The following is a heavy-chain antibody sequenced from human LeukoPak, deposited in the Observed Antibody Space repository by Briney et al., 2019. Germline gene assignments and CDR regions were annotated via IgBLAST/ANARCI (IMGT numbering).Heavy chain of an antibody. V-gene: IGHV4-59*04. D-gene: IGHD1-26*01. CDR1: GGSISSYF. Sequence: KPSETLSLTCTVSGGSISSYFWSWIRQPPGKGLEWIGYIYYSGSTFYNPSLKSRVTMSVDTSKNQFSLKLSSVTAADTAVYYCAIMGVNNWFDAWGQGTLVTVSS. J-gene: IGHJ5*02. CDR2: IYYSGST. CDR3: AIMGVNNWFDA.